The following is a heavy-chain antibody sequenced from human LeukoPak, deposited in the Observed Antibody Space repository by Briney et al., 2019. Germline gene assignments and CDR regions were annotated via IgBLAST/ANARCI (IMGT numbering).Heavy chain of an antibody. Sequence: GGSLRLSCAASGFTFSSYAMHWVRQAPGKGLEWVAIISYDGGNKYYADSVKGRFTISRDNSKNTLYLQMNSLRAEDTAVYYCAKEMYSGSYIFDFWGQGTLVTVSS. CDR2: ISYDGGNK. CDR1: GFTFSSYA. J-gene: IGHJ4*02. CDR3: AKEMYSGSYIFDF. D-gene: IGHD1-26*01. V-gene: IGHV3-30*04.